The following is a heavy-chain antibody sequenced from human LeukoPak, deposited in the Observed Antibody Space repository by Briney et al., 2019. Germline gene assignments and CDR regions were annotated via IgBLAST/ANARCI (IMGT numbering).Heavy chain of an antibody. J-gene: IGHJ3*02. CDR1: GFTFSSYG. Sequence: PGGSLRLSCPASGFTFSSYGMHWVRQAPGKGLERVAFIRYDGSNKYYADSVKGRFTISRDNSKNTLYLQMNSLRAEDTAVYYCARRDPLKGGAFDIWGQGTMVTVSS. CDR3: ARRDPLKGGAFDI. CDR2: IRYDGSNK. D-gene: IGHD3-16*01. V-gene: IGHV3-30*02.